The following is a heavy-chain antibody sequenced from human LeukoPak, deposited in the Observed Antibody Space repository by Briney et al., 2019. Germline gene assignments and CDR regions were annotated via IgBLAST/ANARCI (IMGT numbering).Heavy chain of an antibody. J-gene: IGHJ4*02. D-gene: IGHD2-2*01. CDR1: GFTFSSYS. CDR3: ARDPGYCSSTSCYRGGFDY. Sequence: GGSLRLSCAASGFTFSSYSMNWVRQAPGKGLERVSYISSSSSTIYYADSVKGRFTISRDNAKNSLYLQMNSLRAEDTAVYYCARDPGYCSSTSCYRGGFDYWGQGTLVTVSS. CDR2: ISSSSSTI. V-gene: IGHV3-48*01.